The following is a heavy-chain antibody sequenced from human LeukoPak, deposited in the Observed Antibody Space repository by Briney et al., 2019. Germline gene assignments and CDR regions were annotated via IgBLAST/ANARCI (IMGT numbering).Heavy chain of an antibody. V-gene: IGHV3-30*02. D-gene: IGHD4-11*01. Sequence: QPGGSLRLSCAASGFTFSTYGMHWVRQAPGKGLEWVAFIRYDGSIKYYADSVRGRFTISRDNSKNTLYVQMNSLRDEDTAVYYCAKEGRPPGTDDYSNWLFDDYWGQGTLVTVSS. CDR2: IRYDGSIK. J-gene: IGHJ4*02. CDR3: AKEGRPPGTDDYSNWLFDDY. CDR1: GFTFSTYG.